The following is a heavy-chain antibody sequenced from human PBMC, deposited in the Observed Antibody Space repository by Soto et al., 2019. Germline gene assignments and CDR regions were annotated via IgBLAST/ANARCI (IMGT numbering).Heavy chain of an antibody. CDR2: ISYDGSNK. CDR1: GFTFSSYG. J-gene: IGHJ6*03. V-gene: IGHV3-30*18. Sequence: QVQLVESGGGVVQPGRSLRLSCAASGFTFSSYGMHWVRQAPGKGLEWVAVISYDGSNKYYADSVKGRFTISRDNSKNTLYLQMNSLRAEDTAVYYWAKDRRYSNYGYYYYYMDVWGKGTTVTVSS. D-gene: IGHD4-4*01. CDR3: AKDRRYSNYGYYYYYMDV.